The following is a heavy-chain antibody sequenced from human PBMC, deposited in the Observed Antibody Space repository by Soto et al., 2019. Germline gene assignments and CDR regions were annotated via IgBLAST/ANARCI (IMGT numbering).Heavy chain of an antibody. V-gene: IGHV3-21*01. CDR2: ISSSSSYI. J-gene: IGHJ5*02. Sequence: PGGSLRLSCAASGFTFSSYSMNWVRQAPGKGLEWVSSISSSSSYIYYADSVKGRFTISRDNAKNSLYLQMNSLRAEDTAVYYCARDPHTPQVVPAAQIDPWGQGTLVTVS. D-gene: IGHD2-2*01. CDR3: ARDPHTPQVVPAAQIDP. CDR1: GFTFSSYS.